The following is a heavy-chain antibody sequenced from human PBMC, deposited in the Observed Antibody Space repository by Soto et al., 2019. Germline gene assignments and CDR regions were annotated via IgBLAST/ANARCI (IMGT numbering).Heavy chain of an antibody. J-gene: IGHJ4*02. CDR3: AKSGGPFGSGSYFHTM. Sequence: EVQLLESGGGLVQPGGSLRLSCAATGFTFSSYAMSWVRQAPGKGLEWVSTLSAGGGGTFYADSVKGRFTISRDNSKNTQYLQMNGLRAEDTAVYYCAKSGGPFGSGSYFHTMWGQGTLVTVSS. CDR2: LSAGGGGT. V-gene: IGHV3-23*01. CDR1: GFTFSSYA. D-gene: IGHD3-10*01.